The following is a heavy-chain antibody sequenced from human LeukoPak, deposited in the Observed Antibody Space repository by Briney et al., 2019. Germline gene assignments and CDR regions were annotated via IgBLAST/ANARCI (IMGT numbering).Heavy chain of an antibody. CDR1: GFSFSIHA. CDR2: IWNDGSKI. Sequence: GRSLRLSCAASGFSFSIHAIHWVRQAPGKGLEWVAVIWNDGSKIYYADSVKGRFTISRDNSNNMAYLQMNSLRAEDTAVYYCTKGPYSSGWYDHWGQGTLVTVSS. V-gene: IGHV3-33*06. CDR3: TKGPYSSGWYDH. J-gene: IGHJ5*02. D-gene: IGHD6-19*01.